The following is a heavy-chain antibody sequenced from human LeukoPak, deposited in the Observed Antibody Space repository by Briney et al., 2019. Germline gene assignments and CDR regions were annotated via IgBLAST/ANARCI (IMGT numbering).Heavy chain of an antibody. CDR1: GGSFSGYY. CDR2: ISHSGST. D-gene: IGHD5-24*01. J-gene: IGHJ5*02. Sequence: SETLSLTCAVYGGSFSGYYWSWIRQPPGKGLEWIGEISHSGSTNYNPSLKSRVTISVDTSKNQFYLKLSSVTAADPAVYYCARGVDGYSYNWFDPWGQGTLVTVSS. V-gene: IGHV4-34*01. CDR3: ARGVDGYSYNWFDP.